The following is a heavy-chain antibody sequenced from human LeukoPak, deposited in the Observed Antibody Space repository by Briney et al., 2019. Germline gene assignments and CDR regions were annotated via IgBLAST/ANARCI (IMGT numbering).Heavy chain of an antibody. D-gene: IGHD4-23*01. CDR3: ARDRETVVLNAFDI. CDR2: INPNSGGT. Sequence: GASVKVSCKASGYTFTGYYMHWVRQAPGQGLEWMGWINPNSGGTSYAQKFQGRVTMTRDTSISTAYMELSRLRSDDTAVYYCARDRETVVLNAFDIWGQGTMVTVSS. CDR1: GYTFTGYY. J-gene: IGHJ3*02. V-gene: IGHV1-2*02.